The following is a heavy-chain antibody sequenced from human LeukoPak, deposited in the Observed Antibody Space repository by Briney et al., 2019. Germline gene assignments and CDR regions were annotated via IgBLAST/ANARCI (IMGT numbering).Heavy chain of an antibody. J-gene: IGHJ6*02. Sequence: QAGGSLRLSCAASGFTLSSYAMSWVRQAPGKGLEWVSAVTASAGNTYYADSVKGRFTISRDNSKNTLYLQVNSLRAEDTAVYYCAKGDYYGSGSTFKNGMDVWGQGTTVTVSS. V-gene: IGHV3-23*01. CDR3: AKGDYYGSGSTFKNGMDV. CDR2: VTASAGNT. D-gene: IGHD3-10*01. CDR1: GFTLSSYA.